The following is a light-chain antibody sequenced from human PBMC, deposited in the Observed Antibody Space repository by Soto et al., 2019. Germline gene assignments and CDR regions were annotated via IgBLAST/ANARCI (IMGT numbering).Light chain of an antibody. J-gene: IGKJ1*01. Sequence: EIVMTQSPATLSVSAGERATLSCRASQSVSSNLAWYQQKPGQAPRLLIYGASSRAAGIPARFSGSGCGTEFTLTISSLQSEDVSVYYCQQYNNWPTFGQGTKVEIK. CDR2: GAS. CDR3: QQYNNWPT. V-gene: IGKV3-15*01. CDR1: QSVSSN.